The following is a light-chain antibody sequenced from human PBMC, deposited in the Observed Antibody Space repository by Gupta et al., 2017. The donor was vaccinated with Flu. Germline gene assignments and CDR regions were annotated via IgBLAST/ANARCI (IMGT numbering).Light chain of an antibody. J-gene: IGKJ2*01. CDR2: GAS. V-gene: IGKV3-20*01. Sequence: IVLTHSPGSLSLSPGERATLSCRASQTVDASFLAWYQQQPGQAPRLLIYGASTRATGIPDRFSGSGSGTDFTLTISRLEPEDFAVYYCQHYGSSPAFTFGQGTKLEI. CDR1: QTVDASF. CDR3: QHYGSSPAFT.